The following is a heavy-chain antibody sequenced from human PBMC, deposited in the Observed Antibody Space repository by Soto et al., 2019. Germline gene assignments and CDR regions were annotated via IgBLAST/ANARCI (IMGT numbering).Heavy chain of an antibody. J-gene: IGHJ4*02. D-gene: IGHD3-3*01. V-gene: IGHV3-23*01. CDR2: ISGSGGST. CDR3: EKDFSGYYVFWSGSLSPDY. CDR1: GFTFSSYA. Sequence: GGSLRLSCAASGFTFSSYAMSWVRQAPGKGLEWVSAISGSGGSTYYADYVKGRFTISRDNSKNTLYLQMNSLRAEDTAVYYCEKDFSGYYVFWSGSLSPDYWGKGTLVTV.